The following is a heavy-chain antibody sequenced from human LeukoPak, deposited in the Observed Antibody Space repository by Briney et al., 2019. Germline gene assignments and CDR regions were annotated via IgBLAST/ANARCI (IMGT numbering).Heavy chain of an antibody. Sequence: GGSLRLSCAASGFTFSSYSMNWVRQAPGKGLEWVSSISSSSSYIYYADSVKGRFTISRDNSNNTLYLQMNSLRAEDTAVYYCAKDRLYGSGSYSDYWGQGTLVTVSS. CDR2: ISSSSSYI. V-gene: IGHV3-21*01. J-gene: IGHJ4*02. D-gene: IGHD3-10*01. CDR3: AKDRLYGSGSYSDY. CDR1: GFTFSSYS.